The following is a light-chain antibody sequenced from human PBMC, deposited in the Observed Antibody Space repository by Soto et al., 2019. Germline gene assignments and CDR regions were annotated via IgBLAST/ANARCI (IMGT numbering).Light chain of an antibody. CDR1: SSDVGGYNY. CDR3: SSYAGSNTPYV. V-gene: IGLV2-8*01. Sequence: QSALTQPPSASGSPGQSVTISCTGTSSDVGGYNYVSWYQQHPGKAPKLMIYEVSKRPSGVPDRFSGSKSGNTASLTVSGLQAEDEADYYCSSYAGSNTPYVFGTGPNPTV. J-gene: IGLJ1*01. CDR2: EVS.